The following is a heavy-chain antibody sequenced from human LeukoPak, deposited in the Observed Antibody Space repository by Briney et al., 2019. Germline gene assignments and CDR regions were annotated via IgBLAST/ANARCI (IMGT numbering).Heavy chain of an antibody. CDR1: GFTFINHW. CDR2: INRDGSRT. D-gene: IGHD5-18*01. V-gene: IGHV3-74*01. CDR3: ARGGSDTAMAHDY. Sequence: GGSLRLSCAASGFTFINHWMHWVRQAPGKGLMWVSRINRDGSRTDYADSMKGRFTISRDDAKNTLYLQVNSLRAEDTAVYFCARGGSDTAMAHDYWGQGTLVTVSS. J-gene: IGHJ4*02.